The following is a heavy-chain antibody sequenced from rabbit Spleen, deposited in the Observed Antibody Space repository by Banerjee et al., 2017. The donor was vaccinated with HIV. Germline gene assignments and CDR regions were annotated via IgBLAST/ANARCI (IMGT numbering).Heavy chain of an antibody. D-gene: IGHD1-1*01. CDR1: GFSFSSRYY. Sequence: QEQLVESGGGLVQPEGSLTLTCTASGFSFSSRYYMCWVRQAPGKGLEWIGCIYAGSSGSTYNASWAKGRFTISKTSSTTVTLQMTSLTVADTATYFCARDGAGNSGYDLWGPGTLVTVS. CDR3: ARDGAGNSGYDL. V-gene: IGHV1S45*01. J-gene: IGHJ6*01. CDR2: IYAGSSGST.